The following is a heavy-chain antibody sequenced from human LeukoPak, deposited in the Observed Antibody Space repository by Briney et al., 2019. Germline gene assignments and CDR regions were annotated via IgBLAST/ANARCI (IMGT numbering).Heavy chain of an antibody. CDR3: AIIVATIGPFDY. J-gene: IGHJ4*02. Sequence: AASVKVSCKASGYTFTGYYMHWVRQAPGQGREWMGWINPNSGGTNYAQKFQGRVTMTRDTSISTASMALSRLRSDDTAVYYCAIIVATIGPFDYWGQGTLVTVSS. V-gene: IGHV1-2*02. CDR2: INPNSGGT. D-gene: IGHD5-12*01. CDR1: GYTFTGYY.